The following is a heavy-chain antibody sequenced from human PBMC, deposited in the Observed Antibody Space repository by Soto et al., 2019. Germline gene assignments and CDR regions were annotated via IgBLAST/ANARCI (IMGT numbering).Heavy chain of an antibody. V-gene: IGHV1-2*02. CDR2: INPNSGGT. D-gene: IGHD3-9*01. CDR3: ANYDILTGYQDY. Sequence: ASVKVSCKASGYTFTGYYMHWVRQAPVQGLEWMGWINPNSGGTNYAQKFQGRVTMTRDTSISTAYMELSSLRSDDTAVYYCANYDILTGYQDYWGQGTLVTVSS. J-gene: IGHJ4*02. CDR1: GYTFTGYY.